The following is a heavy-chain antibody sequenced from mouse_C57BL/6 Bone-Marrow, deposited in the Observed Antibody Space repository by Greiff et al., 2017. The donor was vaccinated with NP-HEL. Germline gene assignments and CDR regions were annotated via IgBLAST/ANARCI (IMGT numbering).Heavy chain of an antibody. J-gene: IGHJ3*01. D-gene: IGHD1-1*01. Sequence: QVQLQQSGAELVKPGASVKLSCTASGYTFTSYWMQWVKQRPGQGLEWIGEIDPSDSYTNYNQKFKGKATLTVDTSSSTAYMQLSSLTSEDSAVYYCARRDDYGSSYFAYWGQGTLVTVSA. CDR1: GYTFTSYW. CDR3: ARRDDYGSSYFAY. CDR2: IDPSDSYT. V-gene: IGHV1-50*01.